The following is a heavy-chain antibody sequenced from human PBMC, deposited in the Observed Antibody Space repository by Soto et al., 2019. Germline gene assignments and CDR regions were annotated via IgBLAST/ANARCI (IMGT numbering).Heavy chain of an antibody. CDR1: GGSISSGGYY. CDR2: IYYSGST. J-gene: IGHJ5*02. Sequence: QVQLQESGTGLVKPSQTLSLTCTVSGGSISSGGYYWSWIRQHPGKGLELLGYIYYSGSTYYNPSLTNCVTISVDTSKYQFSLKLSSVTAGDTAVYYCAREVGAVDYGDSAPAPNWCYPWGQGTMVTVSS. D-gene: IGHD4-17*01. V-gene: IGHV4-31*03. CDR3: AREVGAVDYGDSAPAPNWCYP.